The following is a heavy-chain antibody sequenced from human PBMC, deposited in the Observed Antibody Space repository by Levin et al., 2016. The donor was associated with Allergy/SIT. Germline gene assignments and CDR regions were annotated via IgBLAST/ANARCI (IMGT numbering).Heavy chain of an antibody. J-gene: IGHJ4*02. CDR3: VKGKEQYTMITEY. D-gene: IGHD3-22*01. Sequence: GESLKISCAASGFTFSNYGMHWVRQAPGKGLEWVAVTSYDGSNKYYADSMKGRFTVSRDNSKNMLYLQMNSLRPEDTAVYYCVKGKEQYTMITEYWGQGTRVTVSS. CDR2: TSYDGSNK. V-gene: IGHV3-30*18. CDR1: GFTFSNYG.